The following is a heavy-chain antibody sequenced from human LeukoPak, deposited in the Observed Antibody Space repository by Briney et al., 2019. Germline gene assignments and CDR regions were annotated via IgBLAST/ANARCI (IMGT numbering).Heavy chain of an antibody. J-gene: IGHJ6*02. CDR2: IYYSGST. Sequence: SETLSLTCTVSGGSISSYYWSWIRQPPGKGLEWIGYIYYSGSTNYNPSLKSRVTISVDTSKNQFSLKLSSVTAADTAVYYCASYSSSCGMDVWGQGTTVTVSS. CDR3: ASYSSSCGMDV. V-gene: IGHV4-59*08. D-gene: IGHD6-6*01. CDR1: GGSISSYY.